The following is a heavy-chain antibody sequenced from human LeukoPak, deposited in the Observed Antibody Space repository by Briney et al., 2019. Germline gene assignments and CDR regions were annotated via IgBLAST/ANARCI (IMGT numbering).Heavy chain of an antibody. D-gene: IGHD5-12*01. J-gene: IGHJ6*02. CDR3: AKDMRPHIVATPAYGMDV. CDR1: GFTFDDYA. V-gene: IGHV3-9*01. CDR2: ISWNSGSI. Sequence: GRSLRLSCAASGFTFDDYAMHWVRQAPGKGLEWVSGISWNSGSIGYADSVKGRFTNSRDNAKNSLYLQMNSLRAEDTALYYCAKDMRPHIVATPAYGMDVWGQGTTVTVSS.